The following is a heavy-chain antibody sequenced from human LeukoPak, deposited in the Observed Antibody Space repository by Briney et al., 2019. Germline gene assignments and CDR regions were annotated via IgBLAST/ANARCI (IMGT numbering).Heavy chain of an antibody. V-gene: IGHV3-48*01. D-gene: IGHD5-18*01. J-gene: IGHJ4*02. CDR2: ISSSSSTK. CDR1: GFTFRSFS. CDR3: ARGPPNEYNYGYVVDY. Sequence: GGSLRLSCAASGFTFRSFSMNWVRQAPGKGLEWVSFISSSSSTKYYADSVEGRFTISRDNAKDSLYLQMNGLRAEDTAVYYCARGPPNEYNYGYVVDYWGQGTLVTVSS.